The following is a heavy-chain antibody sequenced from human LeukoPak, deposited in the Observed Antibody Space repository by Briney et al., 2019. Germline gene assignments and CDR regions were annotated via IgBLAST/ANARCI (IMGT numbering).Heavy chain of an antibody. D-gene: IGHD6-13*01. CDR1: GGSISSYY. CDR3: ARDASLYSSSYDAFDM. J-gene: IGHJ3*02. CDR2: IYYSGST. V-gene: IGHV4-59*01. Sequence: SETLSLTCTVSGGSISSYYWSWIRQPPGKGLEWIGYIYYSGSTNYNPSLKSRVTISVDTSKNQFSLKLSSVTAADTALYYCARDASLYSSSYDAFDMWGQGTMVTVSS.